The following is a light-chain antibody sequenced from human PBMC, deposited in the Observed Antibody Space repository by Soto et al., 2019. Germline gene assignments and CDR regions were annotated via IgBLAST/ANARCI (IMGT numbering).Light chain of an antibody. CDR1: QSIGNY. V-gene: IGKV3-20*01. J-gene: IGKJ1*01. CDR3: QQYANSPRT. Sequence: EIVLTQSPGTLSLSPGEKATLSCRASQSIGNYLAWYQQKPGQSPRLLIYGASIRITGIPDRFSGVGSGTDFTLTISRLDPEDFAVYSCQQYANSPRTFGQGTKVEVK. CDR2: GAS.